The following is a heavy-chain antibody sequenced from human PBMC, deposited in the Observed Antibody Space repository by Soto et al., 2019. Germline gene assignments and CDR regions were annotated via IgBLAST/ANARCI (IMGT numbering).Heavy chain of an antibody. CDR3: XXXXXXXXXTGRGAFGI. CDR1: GGSIRNDNFY. Sequence: QVQLQESGQGLVKPSQTLSLTCTVSGGSIRNDNFYWSFLRQRPGKGLEWIGYISYSGYTAYHPSLESRVFISVDPSXSQXXXXXXXXXXXXXXXXXXXXXXXXXXTGRGAFGIWGRGTLVTVSS. CDR2: ISYSGYT. D-gene: IGHD3-9*01. V-gene: IGHV4-31*06. J-gene: IGHJ3*02.